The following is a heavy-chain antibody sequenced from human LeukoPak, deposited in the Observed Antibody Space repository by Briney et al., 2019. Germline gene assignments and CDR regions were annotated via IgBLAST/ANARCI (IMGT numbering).Heavy chain of an antibody. J-gene: IGHJ2*01. CDR2: IYTSGST. V-gene: IGHV4-61*02. CDR1: GGSISSGTYY. CDR3: ARDYGGNSRKSWYFDL. Sequence: SETLSLTCTVSGGSISSGTYYWSWIRQPAGKGLEWIGRIYTSGSTNYNPSLKSRVTISVDTSKNQFSLKLNSVTAADTAVYYCARDYGGNSRKSWYFDLWGRGTLVTVSS. D-gene: IGHD4-23*01.